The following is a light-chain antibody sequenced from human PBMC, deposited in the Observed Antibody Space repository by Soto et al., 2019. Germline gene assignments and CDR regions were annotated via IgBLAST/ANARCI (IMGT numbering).Light chain of an antibody. Sequence: DIQMTQSPSSLSASVGDRVTITCRASQYISSYLNWYQQKPGKAPKLLIYAASSLQSGVPSRFSGSASGTDFTLTISSLQPEDFATYYCEQSYSTPQITFGQGTRLEIK. CDR3: EQSYSTPQIT. V-gene: IGKV1-39*01. CDR2: AAS. J-gene: IGKJ5*01. CDR1: QYISSY.